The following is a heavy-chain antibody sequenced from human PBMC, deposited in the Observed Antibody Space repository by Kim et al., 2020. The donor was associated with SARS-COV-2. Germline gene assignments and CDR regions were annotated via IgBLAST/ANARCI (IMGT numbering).Heavy chain of an antibody. Sequence: GGSLRLSCAASGFTFSSYAMHWVRQAPGKGLEWVAVISYDGSNKYYADSVKGRFTISRDNSKNTLYLQMNSLRAEDTAVYYCAREIDDSSGYWSPGGFWGQGTLVTVSS. D-gene: IGHD3-22*01. J-gene: IGHJ4*02. V-gene: IGHV3-30-3*01. CDR2: ISYDGSNK. CDR1: GFTFSSYA. CDR3: AREIDDSSGYWSPGGF.